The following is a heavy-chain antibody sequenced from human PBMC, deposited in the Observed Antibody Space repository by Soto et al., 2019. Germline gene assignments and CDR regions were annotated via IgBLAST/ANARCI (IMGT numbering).Heavy chain of an antibody. CDR1: GFTFSSYA. Sequence: QVQLVESGGGVVQPGRSLRLSCAASGFTFSSYAMHWVRQAPGKGLEWVAVISYDGSNKYYADSVKGRFTISRDNSKNTLYLQMNSLRAEDTAVYYCASGLDVSTAMAPSISGYWGQGTLVTVSS. J-gene: IGHJ4*02. V-gene: IGHV3-30-3*01. D-gene: IGHD5-18*01. CDR2: ISYDGSNK. CDR3: ASGLDVSTAMAPSISGY.